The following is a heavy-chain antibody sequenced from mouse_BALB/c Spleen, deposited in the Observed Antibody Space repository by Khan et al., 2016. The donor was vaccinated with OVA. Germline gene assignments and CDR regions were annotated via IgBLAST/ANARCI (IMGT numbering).Heavy chain of an antibody. V-gene: IGHV9-3-1*01. CDR2: INTYTGEP. CDR3: ARPPYFSYTLDY. D-gene: IGHD2-10*01. J-gene: IGHJ4*01. Sequence: QIQLVQSGPELKKPGETVKLSCKASGYTFTNYGMNWVKPSPGKALKWMGWINTYTGEPTYADDFKGRFAFSLETSASTAYLQINNLKNEDTATYFCARPPYFSYTLDYWGQGTSVTVSS. CDR1: GYTFTNYG.